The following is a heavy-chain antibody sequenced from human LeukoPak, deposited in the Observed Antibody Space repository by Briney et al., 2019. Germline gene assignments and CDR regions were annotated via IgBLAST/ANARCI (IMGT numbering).Heavy chain of an antibody. J-gene: IGHJ4*02. CDR1: GFTLSSNY. CDR2: IYSGGST. D-gene: IGHD3-10*01. CDR3: AKGWFEYDH. V-gene: IGHV3-66*01. Sequence: GGSLRLSCAASGFTLSSNYMSWVRQAPGKGLEWVSVIYSGGSTYYADSVKGRFTISGDNSKNTLCLQMNSLRADDTAVYYCAKGWFEYDHWGQGTLVTVSS.